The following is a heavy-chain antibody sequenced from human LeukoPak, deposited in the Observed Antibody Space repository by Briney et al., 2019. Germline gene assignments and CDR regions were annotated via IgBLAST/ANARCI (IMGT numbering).Heavy chain of an antibody. CDR1: GFTFSTFS. CDR3: ARDLRSIFGVVSAFDY. V-gene: IGHV3-21*01. J-gene: IGHJ4*02. Sequence: PGGSLRLSCAASGFTFSTFSMNWVRQAPGKGLEWVSSISGRSNYIFYADSVKGRFTISRDNAENSLYLLLNSLRAEDTAVYYCARDLRSIFGVVSAFDYWGQGTLVTVSS. D-gene: IGHD3-3*01. CDR2: ISGRSNYI.